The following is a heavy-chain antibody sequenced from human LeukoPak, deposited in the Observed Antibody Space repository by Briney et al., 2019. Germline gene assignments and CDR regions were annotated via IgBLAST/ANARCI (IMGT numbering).Heavy chain of an antibody. CDR2: ISSTSSTV. D-gene: IGHD3-10*01. V-gene: IGHV3-48*04. Sequence: GGSLRLSCAVSGFTFSSYSMTWVRQAPGKGLEWVSYISSTSSTVYYAGSVKGRFTISRDNVKNFVYLQMNSLRAEDTATYYCVKDQYGLGPDAFETWGQGTTVTVAS. J-gene: IGHJ3*02. CDR1: GFTFSSYS. CDR3: VKDQYGLGPDAFET.